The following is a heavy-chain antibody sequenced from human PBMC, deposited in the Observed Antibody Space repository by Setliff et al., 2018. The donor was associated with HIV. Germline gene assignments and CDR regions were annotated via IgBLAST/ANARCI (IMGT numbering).Heavy chain of an antibody. CDR3: AREYRATLNFRVAFDI. Sequence: ASVKVSCKASGYTFNNFYLHWVRLAPGQGLEWMGMVNPSGGSTVYAQKFQGRVTMTRDTSTSTVYMELSSLRSDDTAVYFCAREYRATLNFRVAFDIWGQGTMVTVSS. J-gene: IGHJ3*02. D-gene: IGHD3-10*01. CDR2: VNPSGGST. V-gene: IGHV1-46*02. CDR1: GYTFNNFY.